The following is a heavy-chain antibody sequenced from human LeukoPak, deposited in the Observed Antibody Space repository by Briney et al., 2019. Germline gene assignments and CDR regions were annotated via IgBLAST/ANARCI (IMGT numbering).Heavy chain of an antibody. CDR3: AKSPVTAIQRCLFDY. CDR1: GFTFSSYA. Sequence: GGSLRLSCAASGFTFSSYAMSWVRQAPGKGLEWVSAISGSGGSTYYADSVKGWFTISRDNSKNTLYLQMNSLRAEDTAVYYCAKSPVTAIQRCLFDYWGQGTLVTVSS. J-gene: IGHJ4*02. D-gene: IGHD2-21*02. CDR2: ISGSGGST. V-gene: IGHV3-23*01.